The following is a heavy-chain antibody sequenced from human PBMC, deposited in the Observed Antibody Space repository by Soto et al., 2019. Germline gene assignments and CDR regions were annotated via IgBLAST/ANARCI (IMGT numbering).Heavy chain of an antibody. CDR3: ARNVWFEDVLRFLEWSHV. D-gene: IGHD3-3*01. V-gene: IGHV4-39*01. J-gene: IGHJ6*04. Sequence: PSETLSLTCTVSGGSISSSSYYWGWIRQPPGKGLEWIGSIYYSGSTYYNPSLKSRVTISVDTSKNQFSLKLSSVTAADTAVYYCARNVWFEDVLRFLEWSHVWGKGTTVTVSS. CDR1: GGSISSSSYY. CDR2: IYYSGST.